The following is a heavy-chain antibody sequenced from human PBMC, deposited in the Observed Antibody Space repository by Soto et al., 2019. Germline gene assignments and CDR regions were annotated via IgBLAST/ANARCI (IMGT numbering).Heavy chain of an antibody. CDR1: GFSLSTSGMC. CDR2: IDWDDDK. Sequence: KSGPTLVNPTQTLTLTCTFSGFSLSTSGMCVSWIRQPPGKALEWLALIDWDDDKYYSTSLKTRLTISKDTSKNQVVLTMTNMDPVDTATYYCARIAVAAAGTQDYYYGMDVWGQGTTVTVSS. D-gene: IGHD6-13*01. J-gene: IGHJ6*02. V-gene: IGHV2-70*01. CDR3: ARIAVAAAGTQDYYYGMDV.